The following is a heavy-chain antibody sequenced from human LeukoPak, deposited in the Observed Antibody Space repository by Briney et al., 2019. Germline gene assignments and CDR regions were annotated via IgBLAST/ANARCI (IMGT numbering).Heavy chain of an antibody. Sequence: GGSLRLSCAASGFTFSSYAMSWVRQAPGKGLEWVSAISGSGGSTYYADSVKGRFTISRDNSKNTLYLQMNSLRAEDTAVYYFSKDRVVGPASLDYWGQGTLVTVSS. V-gene: IGHV3-23*01. CDR1: GFTFSSYA. J-gene: IGHJ4*02. CDR3: SKDRVVGPASLDY. CDR2: ISGSGGST. D-gene: IGHD2-2*01.